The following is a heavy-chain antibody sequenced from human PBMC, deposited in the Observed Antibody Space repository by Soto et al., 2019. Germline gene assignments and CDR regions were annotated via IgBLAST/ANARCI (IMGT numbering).Heavy chain of an antibody. D-gene: IGHD1-1*01. J-gene: IGHJ4*02. V-gene: IGHV3-15*01. CDR1: GFSFSDAW. CDR3: TTDPHSTGTKY. Sequence: EVQLVESGGGLVKPGGSLRLSCAASGFSFSDAWMTWVRQAPGAGLEWVGRIKRKTDGGTTDYAAPVKGRFTISRDASKTTLYLQMNSLKTEDTAVYYCTTDPHSTGTKYWGQGTLVTVSS. CDR2: IKRKTDGGTT.